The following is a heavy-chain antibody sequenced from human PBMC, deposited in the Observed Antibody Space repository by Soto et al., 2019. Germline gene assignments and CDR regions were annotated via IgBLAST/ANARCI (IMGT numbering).Heavy chain of an antibody. CDR3: ARALPVANGGFDP. J-gene: IGHJ5*02. D-gene: IGHD2-2*01. Sequence: EVQLVETGGGLIQPGWSLRLSCAASGFTVSNTYMTWVRQPPGKGLECVSVIYTAGGTNYADSVKGRFIISRDNSKNTLYLQMNSLRAEATAVYYCARALPVANGGFDPWGQGTLVTVSS. CDR2: IYTAGGT. V-gene: IGHV3-53*02. CDR1: GFTVSNTY.